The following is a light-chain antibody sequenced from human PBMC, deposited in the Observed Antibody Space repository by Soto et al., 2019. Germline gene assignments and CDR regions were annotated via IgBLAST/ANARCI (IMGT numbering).Light chain of an antibody. V-gene: IGKV3-15*01. CDR1: RTISRN. J-gene: IGKJ4*01. CDR2: GAS. Sequence: EMVMTQSPVTLSGSPGERVTLSCRASRTISRNLAWYQQKPGQAPRLLIYGASTRDTGIPDRFSGSGSGTEFTLTINSLQSEDFAMYYCQPHNNWPVVTFGGGTRVEIK. CDR3: QPHNNWPVVT.